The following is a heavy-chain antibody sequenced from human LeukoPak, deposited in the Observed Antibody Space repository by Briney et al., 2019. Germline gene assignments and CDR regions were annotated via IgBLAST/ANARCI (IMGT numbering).Heavy chain of an antibody. Sequence: PGGSLRLSCAASGFTFSNAWMNWVRQAPGKGLEWVGRIKSKTRGGTTAYAAPVQGRFTISRDDSKNTLYLQMNSLKTEDTAVYYCTTGSSGSYYKHQAIRPRNDYWGQGTLVTVSS. J-gene: IGHJ4*02. CDR1: GFTFSNAW. CDR2: IKSKTRGGTT. D-gene: IGHD3-10*01. CDR3: TTGSSGSYYKHQAIRPRNDY. V-gene: IGHV3-15*01.